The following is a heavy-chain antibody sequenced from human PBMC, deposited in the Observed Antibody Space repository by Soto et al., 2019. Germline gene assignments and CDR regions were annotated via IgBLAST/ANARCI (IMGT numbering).Heavy chain of an antibody. Sequence: SETLSLTCAVYGGSFSGYYWSWIRQPPGKGLEWIGEINHSGSTNYNPSLKSRVTISVDTSKNQFSLKLSSVTAADTAVYYCARAGRFLEWLGPVKKATSHNCFDPWGQGTLVTVSS. CDR1: GGSFSGYY. CDR3: ARAGRFLEWLGPVKKATSHNCFDP. CDR2: INHSGST. D-gene: IGHD3-3*01. V-gene: IGHV4-34*01. J-gene: IGHJ5*02.